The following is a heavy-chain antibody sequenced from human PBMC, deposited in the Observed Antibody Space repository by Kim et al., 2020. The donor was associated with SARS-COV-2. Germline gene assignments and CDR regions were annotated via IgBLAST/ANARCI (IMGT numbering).Heavy chain of an antibody. CDR2: IYPGDSDT. D-gene: IGHD6-19*01. Sequence: GESLKISCKGSGYRFTTYWIGWVRQMPGKGLEWMGIIYPGDSDTKYSPSFRGQVTILADNSINTAYLQWSSLKASDTAMYYCGAVPGTLALTPDAFNIWGLGTMVTGPS. J-gene: IGHJ3*02. CDR1: GYRFTTYW. V-gene: IGHV5-51*01. CDR3: GAVPGTLALTPDAFNI.